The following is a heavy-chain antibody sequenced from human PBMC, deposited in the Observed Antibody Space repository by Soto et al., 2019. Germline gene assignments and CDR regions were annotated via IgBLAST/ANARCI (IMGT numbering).Heavy chain of an antibody. CDR2: INPSGGST. Sequence: QVQLVQSGAEVKKPGASVKVSCKASGYTFTSYYMHWVRQAPGQGLEWMGIINPSGGSTSYAQKCQGRVTRTRDTSTSTVYMELSSLRSEDTAVYYCASRSYYYGMDVWGQGTTVTVSS. V-gene: IGHV1-46*01. CDR1: GYTFTSYY. J-gene: IGHJ6*02. CDR3: ASRSYYYGMDV.